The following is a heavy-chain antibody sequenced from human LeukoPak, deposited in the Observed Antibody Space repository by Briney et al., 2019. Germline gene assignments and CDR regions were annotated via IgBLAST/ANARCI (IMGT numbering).Heavy chain of an antibody. Sequence: SETLSLTCTVSGGSISSYYWSWIRQPPGKGLEWIGYIYYSGSTNYNPCLKSRVTISVDTSKNQFSLKLSSVTAADTAVYYCARRDGSGWYRYWGQGTLVTVSS. CDR2: IYYSGST. J-gene: IGHJ4*02. CDR1: GGSISSYY. D-gene: IGHD6-19*01. V-gene: IGHV4-59*08. CDR3: ARRDGSGWYRY.